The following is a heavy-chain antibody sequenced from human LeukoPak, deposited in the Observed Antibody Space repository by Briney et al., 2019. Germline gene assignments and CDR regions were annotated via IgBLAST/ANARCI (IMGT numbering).Heavy chain of an antibody. D-gene: IGHD5-24*01. Sequence: SETLSLTCAVYGGSFSDYYWSWIRQPPGKGLEWIGEINHSGSTNYNPSLKSRVTISVDTSKNQFSLKLSSVTAADTAVYYCARGNGYNSVPLGYWGQGTLVTVSS. J-gene: IGHJ4*02. CDR2: INHSGST. CDR1: GGSFSDYY. V-gene: IGHV4-34*01. CDR3: ARGNGYNSVPLGY.